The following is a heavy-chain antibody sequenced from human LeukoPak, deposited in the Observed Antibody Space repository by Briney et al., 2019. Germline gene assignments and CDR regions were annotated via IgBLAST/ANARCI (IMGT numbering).Heavy chain of an antibody. CDR2: IYYSGST. D-gene: IGHD3-22*01. CDR3: ARGDSSASNWFDP. V-gene: IGHV4-59*01. Sequence: SETLSLTCTVSGGSISSYYWNWIRQPPGRGLEWIGYIYYSGSTNYNPSLKSRVTISVDTSKNQFSLKLSSVTAADTAVYYCARGDSSASNWFDPWGQGTLVTVSS. J-gene: IGHJ5*02. CDR1: GGSISSYY.